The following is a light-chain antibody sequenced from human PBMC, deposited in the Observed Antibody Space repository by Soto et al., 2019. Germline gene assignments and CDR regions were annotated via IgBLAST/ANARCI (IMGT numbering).Light chain of an antibody. V-gene: IGKV3-11*01. Sequence: EIVLTQSPSSLSLSPGERATLSCRASQSVSSYLAWYQQKPGQAPRLLIYDASNRATGIPARFSGSGSGTDFTLTISILEPEDFAVYYCQQRNSFSRYSFGPGTKLEIK. CDR1: QSVSSY. CDR3: QQRNSFSRYS. J-gene: IGKJ2*01. CDR2: DAS.